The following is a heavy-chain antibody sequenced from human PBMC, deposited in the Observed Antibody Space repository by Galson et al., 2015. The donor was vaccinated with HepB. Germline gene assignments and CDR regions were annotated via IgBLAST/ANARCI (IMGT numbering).Heavy chain of an antibody. Sequence: SVKVSCKASGYTFTSYAMHWVRQAPGQRLEWMGWINAGNGNTKYSQKFQGRVTITRDTSASTAYMELSSLRSEDTAVYYCARVWVYGGWFDPWGQGTLVTVSS. CDR1: GYTFTSYA. J-gene: IGHJ5*02. V-gene: IGHV1-3*01. CDR3: ARVWVYGGWFDP. D-gene: IGHD5/OR15-5a*01. CDR2: INAGNGNT.